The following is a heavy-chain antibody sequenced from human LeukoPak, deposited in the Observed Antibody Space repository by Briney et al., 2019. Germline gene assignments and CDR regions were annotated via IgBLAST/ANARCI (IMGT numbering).Heavy chain of an antibody. J-gene: IGHJ3*02. V-gene: IGHV6-1*01. D-gene: IGHD3-3*01. CDR3: ATDLHNLITIFGVVNDGFDI. CDR2: TYYRSKWYY. CDR1: GDSVSSNSAA. Sequence: SQTLSLTCVISGDSVSSNSAAWNWIRQSPSRGLEWLGRTYYRSKWYYHYAVSMKSRITVNPDTSKNQFSLQLNSVTPEDTAVYYCATDLHNLITIFGVVNDGFDIWGQGTMVTVSS.